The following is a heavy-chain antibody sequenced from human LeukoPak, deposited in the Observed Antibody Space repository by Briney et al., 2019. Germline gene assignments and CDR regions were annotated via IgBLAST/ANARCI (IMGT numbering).Heavy chain of an antibody. D-gene: IGHD3-22*01. V-gene: IGHV3-7*02. CDR1: GFVSGSYW. CDR2: IKQDGSEK. J-gene: IGHJ4*02. CDR3: ARARNDYDSNGFSFLDY. Sequence: GGSLRLSCAASGFVSGSYWMSWVRQAPGKGLEWVANIKQDGSEKYYVDSVKGRFTISRDNAKNSLYLQMNSLRAEDTALYYCARARNDYDSNGFSFLDYWGQGTLVTVSS.